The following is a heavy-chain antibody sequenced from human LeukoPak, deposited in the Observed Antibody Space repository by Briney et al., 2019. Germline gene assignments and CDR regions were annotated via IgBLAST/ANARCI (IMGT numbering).Heavy chain of an antibody. D-gene: IGHD3-22*01. Sequence: GGSLRLSCAASGFTFSSYAMHWVRQAPGKGLEWVAVISYDGSNKYYADSVKGRFTTSRDNAKNTLYLQMNSLRVEDTAVYYCASSPVITRDWGQGTLVTVSS. CDR1: GFTFSSYA. J-gene: IGHJ4*02. CDR2: ISYDGSNK. CDR3: ASSPVITRD. V-gene: IGHV3-30*07.